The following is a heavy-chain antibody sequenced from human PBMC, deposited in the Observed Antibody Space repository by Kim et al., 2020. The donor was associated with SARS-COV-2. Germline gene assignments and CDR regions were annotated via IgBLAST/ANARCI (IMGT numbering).Heavy chain of an antibody. CDR2: ISYDGSNK. J-gene: IGHJ5*02. Sequence: GGSLRLSCAASGFTFSSYAMHWVRQAPGKGLEWVAVISYDGSNKYYADSVKGRFTISRDNSKNTLYLQMNSLRAEDTAVYYCASGFGELSPNWFDPWGQGTLVTVSS. D-gene: IGHD3-10*01. V-gene: IGHV3-30*04. CDR3: ASGFGELSPNWFDP. CDR1: GFTFSSYA.